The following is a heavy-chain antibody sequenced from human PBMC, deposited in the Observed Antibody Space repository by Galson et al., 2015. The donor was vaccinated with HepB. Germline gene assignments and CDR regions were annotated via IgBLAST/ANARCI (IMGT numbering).Heavy chain of an antibody. V-gene: IGHV1-18*04. J-gene: IGHJ5*02. CDR2: ISAYNGNT. CDR3: AINYYDSSGHTAGWFDP. D-gene: IGHD3-22*01. Sequence: SVKVSCKASGYTFTRFGISWVRQAPGQGLEWMGWISAYNGNTNYAQKLQGRVTMTTDTSTSTAYMELRSLRSDDTAVYYCAINYYDSSGHTAGWFDPWGQGTLVTVSS. CDR1: GYTFTRFG.